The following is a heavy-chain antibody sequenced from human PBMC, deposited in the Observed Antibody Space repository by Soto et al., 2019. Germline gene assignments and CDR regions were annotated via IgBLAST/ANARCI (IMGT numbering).Heavy chain of an antibody. D-gene: IGHD3-10*01. CDR1: GFSLSTSGVG. J-gene: IGHJ4*02. Sequence: QITLKESGPSLVKSTQTLTLTCTFSGFSLSTSGVGVAWIRQPPGKALEWLTLIYWEDEKHYSPSLKSRITITKDTSKNQVVLTMTNMEPVDTATYYWAQIRGNGIIIRDYWCQGTLVTVSS. V-gene: IGHV2-5*02. CDR3: AQIRGNGIIIRDY. CDR2: IYWEDEK.